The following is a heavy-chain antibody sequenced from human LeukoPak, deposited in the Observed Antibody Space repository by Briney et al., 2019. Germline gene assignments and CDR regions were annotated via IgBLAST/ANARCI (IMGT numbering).Heavy chain of an antibody. D-gene: IGHD3-22*01. CDR1: GFTFSSYW. CDR3: ARVSNYYDSSGYYTPLFDY. Sequence: GGSLRLSCAASGFTFSSYWMHWVRQAPGKGLVWVSRINSDGSSTSYADSVKGRFTISRDNAKNTLYLQMNSLRAEDTAVYYCARVSNYYDSSGYYTPLFDYWGQGTLVTVSS. CDR2: INSDGSST. V-gene: IGHV3-74*01. J-gene: IGHJ4*02.